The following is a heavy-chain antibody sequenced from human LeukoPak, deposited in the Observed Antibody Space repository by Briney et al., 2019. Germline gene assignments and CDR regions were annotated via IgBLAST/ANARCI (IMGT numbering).Heavy chain of an antibody. CDR1: GGSIGVYY. J-gene: IGHJ4*02. CDR2: IYYTATT. CDR3: ARGGIQAPGIFDN. Sequence: SETLSLTCTVSGGSIGVYYWSWIRQPPGKGLEWIGYIYYTATTNYNPSLKSRVTISVEMSQRQFSMKLSSVTAADTAVYFCARGGIQAPGIFDNWGQGTLVTVSS. D-gene: IGHD6-13*01. V-gene: IGHV4-59*13.